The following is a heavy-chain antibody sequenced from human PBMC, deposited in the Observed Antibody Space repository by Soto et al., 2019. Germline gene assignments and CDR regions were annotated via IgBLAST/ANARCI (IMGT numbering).Heavy chain of an antibody. CDR2: IWSDGGNK. CDR1: GFSFSSYG. CDR3: ARDPYCSTTSCSYYFDY. V-gene: IGHV3-33*01. J-gene: IGHJ4*02. Sequence: GGSLRLSCEASGFSFSSYGMHWVRQAPGKGLQWVAVIWSDGGNKYYADPAKGRFTISRDNSKNTLYVQMNSLRAEDTAVYYCARDPYCSTTSCSYYFDYWGQGTLVTVSS. D-gene: IGHD2-2*01.